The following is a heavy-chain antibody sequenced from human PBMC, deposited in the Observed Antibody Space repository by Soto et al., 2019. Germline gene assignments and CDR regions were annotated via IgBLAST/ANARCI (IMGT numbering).Heavy chain of an antibody. Sequence: GGSLRLSCAASGFTFDDYAMHWVRQAPGKGLEWVSGISWNSGSIGYADSVKGRFTISRDNAKNSLYLQMNSLRAEDTALYYCAKDPMVRGVITDAFDIWGPGTMVTVSS. J-gene: IGHJ3*02. CDR1: GFTFDDYA. V-gene: IGHV3-9*01. CDR2: ISWNSGSI. D-gene: IGHD3-10*01. CDR3: AKDPMVRGVITDAFDI.